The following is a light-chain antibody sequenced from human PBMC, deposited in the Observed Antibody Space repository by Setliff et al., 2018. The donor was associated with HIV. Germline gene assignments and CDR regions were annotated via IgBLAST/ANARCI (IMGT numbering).Light chain of an antibody. CDR3: QSYDSSLSAWI. V-gene: IGLV1-40*01. CDR1: SSNIGAGYD. CDR2: GNS. Sequence: SALAQPPSVSGAPGQRVTISCTGSSSNIGAGYDVHWYQQLPGTAPKLLIYGNSNRPSGVPDRSSGSKSGTSASLAITGLQAEDEADYYCQSYDSSLSAWIFGGGTKVTVL. J-gene: IGLJ2*01.